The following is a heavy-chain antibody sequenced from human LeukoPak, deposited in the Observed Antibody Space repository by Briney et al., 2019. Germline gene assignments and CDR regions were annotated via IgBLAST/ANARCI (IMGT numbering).Heavy chain of an antibody. Sequence: GRSLRLSCAASGFTFSSYGMHWVRQAPGKGLEWVAVISYDGSNKYYADSVKGRFTISRDNSKNTLYLQMNSLRAEDTAVYYCAKDSGFLEWLLKDGMDVWGQGTTVTVSS. CDR3: AKDSGFLEWLLKDGMDV. J-gene: IGHJ6*02. V-gene: IGHV3-30*18. CDR2: ISYDGSNK. D-gene: IGHD3-3*01. CDR1: GFTFSSYG.